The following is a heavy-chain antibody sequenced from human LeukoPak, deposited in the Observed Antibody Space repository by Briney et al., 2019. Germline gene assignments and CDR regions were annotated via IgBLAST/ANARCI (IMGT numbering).Heavy chain of an antibody. D-gene: IGHD2-2*01. J-gene: IGHJ6*02. V-gene: IGHV4-4*07. CDR1: GGSISSYY. CDR2: IYTSGST. Sequence: PSETLSLTCTVSGGSISSYYWSWIRQPAGKGLEWIGRIYTSGSTNYNPSLKSRATMSVDTSKNQFSLKLSSVAAADTAVYYCARLGTLVVPAATVYYGMDVWGQGTTVTVSS. CDR3: ARLGTLVVPAATVYYGMDV.